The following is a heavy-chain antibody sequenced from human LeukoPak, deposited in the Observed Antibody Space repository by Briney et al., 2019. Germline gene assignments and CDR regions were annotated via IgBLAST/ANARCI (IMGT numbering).Heavy chain of an antibody. CDR3: ASQSVVGSVDF. CDR1: GYSISSGFY. J-gene: IGHJ4*02. D-gene: IGHD2-15*01. CDR2: IFHSGST. V-gene: IGHV4-38-2*01. Sequence: PSETLSLTCAVSGYSISSGFYWGWIRQPPGKGLEWIGSIFHSGSTYYNPSLKSPVTISVDTSKNQFSLKLSSVTAADTAVYLLASQSVVGSVDFWGQGTLVTVSS.